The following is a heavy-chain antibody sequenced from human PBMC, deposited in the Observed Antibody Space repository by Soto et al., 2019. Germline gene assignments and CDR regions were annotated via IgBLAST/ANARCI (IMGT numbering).Heavy chain of an antibody. D-gene: IGHD3-10*01. Sequence: SETLSLTCAVYGGSFSGYYWSWIRQPPGKGLEWIGEINHSGSTNYNPSLKSRVTISVDTCKNQFSLKLSSVTAADTAVYYCARGPNYYGSGSYCSNAEYFQHWGQGTLVTVSS. J-gene: IGHJ1*01. CDR3: ARGPNYYGSGSYCSNAEYFQH. V-gene: IGHV4-34*01. CDR2: INHSGST. CDR1: GGSFSGYY.